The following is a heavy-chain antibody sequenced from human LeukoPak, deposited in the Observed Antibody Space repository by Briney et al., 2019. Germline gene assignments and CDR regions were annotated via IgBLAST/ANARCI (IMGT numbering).Heavy chain of an antibody. Sequence: SQTLSLTCAISGDSVSSNSAAWNWIRQSPSRGLEWLGRTYYRSKWYNDYAVSVKSRITINPDTSKNQFSLQLNSVTPEDTAVYYCAGYYDSSGSGVYGMDVWGQGTTVTVSS. J-gene: IGHJ6*02. CDR3: AGYYDSSGSGVYGMDV. V-gene: IGHV6-1*01. CDR2: TYYRSKWYN. D-gene: IGHD3-22*01. CDR1: GDSVSSNSAA.